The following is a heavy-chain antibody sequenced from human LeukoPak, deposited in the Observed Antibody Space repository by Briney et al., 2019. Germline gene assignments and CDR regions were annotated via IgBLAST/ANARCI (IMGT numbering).Heavy chain of an antibody. D-gene: IGHD3-10*01. CDR2: ITGSGDTI. CDR1: GFSFSSYE. CDR3: ARDHGFGEILPSEFDY. Sequence: GGSLRLSCSASGFSFSSYEMNWVRQAPGKVLEWISYITGSGDTIYYADSVKGRFTISRDNAKNSLYLQMNSLRAEDTAVYYCARDHGFGEILPSEFDYWGQGTLVTVSS. V-gene: IGHV3-48*03. J-gene: IGHJ4*02.